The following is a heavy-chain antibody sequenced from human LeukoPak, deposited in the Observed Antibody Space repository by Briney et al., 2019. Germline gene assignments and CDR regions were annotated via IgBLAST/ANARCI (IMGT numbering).Heavy chain of an antibody. CDR2: TNHSGST. J-gene: IGHJ4*02. D-gene: IGHD4-17*01. CDR3: ARASLTVTTFRFDY. CDR1: GGSFSGYY. V-gene: IGHV4-34*01. Sequence: SETLSLTCAVYGGSFSGYYWSWIRQPPGKGLEWIGETNHSGSTNYNPSLKSRVTISVDTSKNQFSLKLSSVTAADTAVYYCARASLTVTTFRFDYWGQGTLVTVSS.